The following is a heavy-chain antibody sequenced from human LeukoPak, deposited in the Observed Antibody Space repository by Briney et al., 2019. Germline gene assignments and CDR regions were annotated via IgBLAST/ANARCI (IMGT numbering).Heavy chain of an antibody. V-gene: IGHV1-69*06. D-gene: IGHD2-2*01. Sequence: SVKVSCKASGGTFSSYAISWVRQAPGQGLEWMGGIIPIFGTANYAQKFQGRVTIIADKSTSTAYMELSSLRSEDTAVYYCARVAYCSSTSCYLLDIWGQGTMVTASS. CDR1: GGTFSSYA. J-gene: IGHJ3*02. CDR2: IIPIFGTA. CDR3: ARVAYCSSTSCYLLDI.